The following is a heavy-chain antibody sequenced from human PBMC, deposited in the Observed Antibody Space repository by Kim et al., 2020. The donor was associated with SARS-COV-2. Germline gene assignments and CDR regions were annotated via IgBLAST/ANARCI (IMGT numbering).Heavy chain of an antibody. V-gene: IGHV4-59*12. CDR2: IYHSGST. CDR1: GGSISSYY. J-gene: IGHJ3*01. D-gene: IGHD3-10*01. CDR3: ARAKWVGPTSGTCDV. Sequence: SETLSLTCTVSGGSISSYYWTWIRQPPGKGLEWIGVIYHSGSTNYNPSLKSRVTISVDTSKNQFSLKLTSVTAADTAVYYCARAKWVGPTSGTCDVVG.